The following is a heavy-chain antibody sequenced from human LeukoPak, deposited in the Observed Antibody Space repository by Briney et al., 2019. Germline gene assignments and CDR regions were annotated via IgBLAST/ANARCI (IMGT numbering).Heavy chain of an antibody. D-gene: IGHD3-10*01. J-gene: IGHJ4*02. CDR2: INPNSGGT. Sequence: GASVKVSCKASGYTFTGYYMHWVRQAPGQGLEWMGWINPNSGGTNYAQKFQGRVTMTRDTSISTAYMELSRLGSDDTAVYYCARPITMVRGVTPRYYFDYWGQGTLVTVSS. V-gene: IGHV1-2*02. CDR1: GYTFTGYY. CDR3: ARPITMVRGVTPRYYFDY.